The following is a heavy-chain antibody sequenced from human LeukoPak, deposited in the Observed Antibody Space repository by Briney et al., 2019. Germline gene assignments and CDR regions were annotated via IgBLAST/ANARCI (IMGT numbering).Heavy chain of an antibody. V-gene: IGHV3-74*01. D-gene: IGHD3-3*01. Sequence: GGSLRLSCAASGFTFGSYWMHWVRQAPGKGLVWVSRINSDGSSTSYADSVKGRFIISRDNAKNTLYLQMNSLRAEDTAVYYCARGDSPRITIFGVVINYYYYYGMDVWGQGTTVTVSS. CDR2: INSDGSST. CDR3: ARGDSPRITIFGVVINYYYYYGMDV. J-gene: IGHJ6*02. CDR1: GFTFGSYW.